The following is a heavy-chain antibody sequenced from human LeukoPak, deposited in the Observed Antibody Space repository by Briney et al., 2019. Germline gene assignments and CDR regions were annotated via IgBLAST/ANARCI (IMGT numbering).Heavy chain of an antibody. CDR1: GGSFSGYY. D-gene: IGHD5-12*01. V-gene: IGHV4-34*01. CDR3: ARVPSGLASWFDP. J-gene: IGHJ5*02. CDR2: INHSGST. Sequence: SETLSLTCAVYGGSFSGYYWSWIRQPPGKGLEWIGEINHSGSTNYNPSLKSRVTISVDTSKNQFSLKLSSVTAADTAVYYCARVPSGLASWFDPWDQGTLVTVSS.